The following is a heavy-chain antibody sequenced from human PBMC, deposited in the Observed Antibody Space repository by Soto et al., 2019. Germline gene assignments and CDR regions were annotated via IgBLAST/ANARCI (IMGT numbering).Heavy chain of an antibody. D-gene: IGHD3-10*01. J-gene: IGHJ4*02. CDR1: GFTFSSYA. Sequence: GGSLRLSCSASGFTFSSYAMHWVRQAPGKGLEYVSAISSNGGSTYYADSVKGRFTISRDNSKNTLYLQMSSLRAEDTAVYYCANYGSGSYYSQWVPLGYWGQGTLVTVSS. V-gene: IGHV3-64D*08. CDR3: ANYGSGSYYSQWVPLGY. CDR2: ISSNGGST.